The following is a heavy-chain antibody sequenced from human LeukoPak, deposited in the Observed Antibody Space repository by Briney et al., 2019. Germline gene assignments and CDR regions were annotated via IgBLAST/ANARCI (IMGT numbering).Heavy chain of an antibody. J-gene: IGHJ1*01. D-gene: IGHD3-16*02. CDR2: IYHSGST. CDR3: ARVSSDYVWGSYRHGYFQH. CDR1: GYSISSGYH. Sequence: PSETLSLTCTVSGYSISSGYHWGWIRQPPGKGLEWIGTIYHSGSTYYNPSLKSRFTISVDTSKNQFSLKLSSVTAADTAVYYCARVSSDYVWGSYRHGYFQHWGQGTLVTVSS. V-gene: IGHV4-38-2*02.